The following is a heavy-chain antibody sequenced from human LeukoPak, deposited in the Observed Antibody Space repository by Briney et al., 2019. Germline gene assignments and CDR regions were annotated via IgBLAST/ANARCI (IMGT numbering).Heavy chain of an antibody. CDR1: GFTFSSHW. D-gene: IGHD1/OR15-1a*01. CDR3: ARGLEQPDY. CDR2: TRHDGSDK. Sequence: GGSLRLSCVASGFTFSSHWMTWVRQAPGKGLEWVANTRHDGSDKYYVDSLKGRFTISRDNAKNSLYLQMNSLRAEDTAVYYCARGLEQPDYWGQGTLVTVSS. V-gene: IGHV3-7*04. J-gene: IGHJ4*02.